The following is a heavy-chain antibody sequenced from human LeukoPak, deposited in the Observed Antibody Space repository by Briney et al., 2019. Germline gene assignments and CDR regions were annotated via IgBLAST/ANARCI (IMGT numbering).Heavy chain of an antibody. J-gene: IGHJ5*02. CDR1: GYTFTSYG. D-gene: IGHD1-26*01. Sequence: ASVKVSCKASGYTFTSYGISWVRQAPGQGIEWMGWISAYNGNTNYAQKLQGRVTMTTDTSTSTAYMELRSLRSDDTAVYYCARAAWEYNWFDPWGQGTLVTVSS. CDR2: ISAYNGNT. V-gene: IGHV1-18*01. CDR3: ARAAWEYNWFDP.